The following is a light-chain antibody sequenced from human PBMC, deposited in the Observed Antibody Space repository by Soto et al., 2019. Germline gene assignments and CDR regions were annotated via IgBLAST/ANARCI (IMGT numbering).Light chain of an antibody. Sequence: QAVVTQEPSLTVSPGGTVTLTCGSSTGAVTRTHYPYWFQQKPDQAPRTLIYDTDNRYSWTPARFSGSLLGGQAALTLSGAQPEDEADYYALLLSSGTGRVFGAGTKVTVL. J-gene: IGLJ1*01. CDR2: DTD. CDR3: LLLSSGTGRV. CDR1: TGAVTRTHY. V-gene: IGLV7-46*01.